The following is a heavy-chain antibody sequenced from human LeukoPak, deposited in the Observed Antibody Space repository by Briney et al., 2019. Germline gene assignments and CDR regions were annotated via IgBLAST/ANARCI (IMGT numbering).Heavy chain of an antibody. CDR3: TRAQPSSRVGPSDY. Sequence: GRSLRLSCAASGFTFNSYGMHWVRQAPGKGLEWVAVIWYDGSNKYYADSVKGRFTISRDNSKNTLYLQMNSLRAEDTAVYYCTRAQPSSRVGPSDYWGQGTLVTVSS. V-gene: IGHV3-33*01. CDR2: IWYDGSNK. J-gene: IGHJ4*02. D-gene: IGHD1-26*01. CDR1: GFTFNSYG.